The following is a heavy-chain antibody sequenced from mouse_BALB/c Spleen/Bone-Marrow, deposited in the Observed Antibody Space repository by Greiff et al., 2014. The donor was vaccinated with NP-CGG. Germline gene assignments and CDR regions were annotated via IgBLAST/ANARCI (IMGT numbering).Heavy chain of an antibody. CDR1: GYTFSSYW. Sequence: QVQLQQPGAELMKPGASVKISCKATGYTFSSYWIEWVKQRPGHGLEWIGEILPGSDSTNYNENFKGKATFTADTSSNTAYMQLNSLTSEDSAVYFCARDSSDYLAWFAYWCQGTLVTVSA. J-gene: IGHJ3*01. CDR2: ILPGSDST. CDR3: ARDSSDYLAWFAY. V-gene: IGHV1-9*01. D-gene: IGHD3-2*01.